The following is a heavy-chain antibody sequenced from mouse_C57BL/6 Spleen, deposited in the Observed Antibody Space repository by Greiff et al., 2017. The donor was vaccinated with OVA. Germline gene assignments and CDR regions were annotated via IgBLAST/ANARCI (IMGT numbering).Heavy chain of an antibody. Sequence: VQLQQPGAELVKPGASVKLSCKASGYTFTSYWMHWVKQRPGQGLEWIGMIHPNSGSTNYNEKFKSKATLTVDKSSSTAYMQLSSLTSEDSAVYYCARLLWLRRGYFDVWGTGTTVTVSS. V-gene: IGHV1-64*01. CDR2: IHPNSGST. D-gene: IGHD2-2*01. J-gene: IGHJ1*03. CDR1: GYTFTSYW. CDR3: ARLLWLRRGYFDV.